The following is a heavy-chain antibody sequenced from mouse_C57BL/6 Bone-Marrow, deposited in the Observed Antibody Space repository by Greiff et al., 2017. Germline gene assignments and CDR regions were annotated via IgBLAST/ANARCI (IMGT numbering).Heavy chain of an antibody. D-gene: IGHD1-1*01. CDR1: GFNIKDYY. J-gene: IGHJ4*01. V-gene: IGHV14-2*01. Sequence: EVKVVESGAELVKPGASVKLSCTASGFNIKDYYMHWVKQRTEQGLEWIGRIDPEDGETKYAPKFQGKATITADTSSNTAYLQLSSLTSEDTAVYYCARGRFTRVVADYAMDYWGQGTSVTVSS. CDR2: IDPEDGET. CDR3: ARGRFTRVVADYAMDY.